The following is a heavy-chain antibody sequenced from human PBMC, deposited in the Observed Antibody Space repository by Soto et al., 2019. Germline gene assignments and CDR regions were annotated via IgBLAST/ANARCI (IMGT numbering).Heavy chain of an antibody. D-gene: IGHD5-18*01. CDR1: GGSISSTSYY. J-gene: IGHJ6*02. CDR2: IYYSGST. V-gene: IGHV4-39*07. Sequence: PSETLSLTCTVSGGSISSTSYYWGWIRQPPGKGLEWIGSIYYSGSTYYNPSLKSRVTISVDTSKNQFSLKLSSVTAADTAVYYCARVDTAMVGYYYYGMDVWGQGTTVTVSS. CDR3: ARVDTAMVGYYYYGMDV.